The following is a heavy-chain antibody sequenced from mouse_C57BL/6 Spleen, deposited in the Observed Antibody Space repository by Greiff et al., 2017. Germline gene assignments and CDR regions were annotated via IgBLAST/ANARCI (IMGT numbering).Heavy chain of an antibody. Sequence: VMLVESGAELARPGASVKLSCKASGYTFTSYGISWVKQRTGQGLEWIGEIYPRSGNTYYNEKFKGKATLTADKSSSTAYMELRSLTSEDSAVYFCARGGLLLDYWGQGTTLTVSS. CDR2: IYPRSGNT. CDR3: ARGGLLLDY. CDR1: GYTFTSYG. J-gene: IGHJ2*01. V-gene: IGHV1-81*01. D-gene: IGHD2-10*01.